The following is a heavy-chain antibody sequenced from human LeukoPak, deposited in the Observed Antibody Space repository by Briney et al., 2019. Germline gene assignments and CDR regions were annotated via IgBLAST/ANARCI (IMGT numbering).Heavy chain of an antibody. CDR2: IYHSGST. J-gene: IGHJ4*02. CDR1: GGSISSYY. CDR3: ARGTIVGVHFDY. Sequence: SETLSLTCTVSGGSISSYYWSWIRQPPGKGLEWIGYIYHSGSTYYNPSLKSRVTISVDRSKNQFSLKLSSVTAADTAVYYCARGTIVGVHFDYWGQGTLVTVSS. V-gene: IGHV4-59*12. D-gene: IGHD1-26*01.